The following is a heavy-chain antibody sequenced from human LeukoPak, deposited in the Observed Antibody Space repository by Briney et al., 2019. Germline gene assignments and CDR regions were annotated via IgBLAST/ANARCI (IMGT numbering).Heavy chain of an antibody. CDR2: ISTSGTTM. Sequence: PGGSLRLSCAASGFTFSDYYMSWIRQAPGKGLEWVSYISTSGTTMYYADSVKGRFTISRDNAKNSLYLQMNSLRAEDTAVHYCAKLHGYNFDYWGQGTLVTVSS. CDR1: GFTFSDYY. V-gene: IGHV3-11*04. D-gene: IGHD5-24*01. CDR3: AKLHGYNFDY. J-gene: IGHJ4*02.